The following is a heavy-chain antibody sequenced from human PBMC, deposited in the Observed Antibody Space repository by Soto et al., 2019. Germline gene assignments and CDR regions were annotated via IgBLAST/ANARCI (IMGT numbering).Heavy chain of an antibody. CDR3: ASSAVHPGDFFDYNGMDV. D-gene: IGHD3-10*01. V-gene: IGHV4-4*08. Sequence: SETLYLTCSVSGASIRSYYWHWIRQPPGKGLEWIGYVYTSDYTRYSSSLKSRVTISVDTSKSQFYLRLNSVTAADTAVYYCASSAVHPGDFFDYNGMDVWGQGTTVTVSS. CDR1: GASIRSYY. J-gene: IGHJ6*02. CDR2: VYTSDYT.